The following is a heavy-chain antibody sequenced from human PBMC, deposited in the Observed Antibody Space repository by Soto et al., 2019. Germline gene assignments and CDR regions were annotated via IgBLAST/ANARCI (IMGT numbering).Heavy chain of an antibody. CDR1: GGSISSYY. J-gene: IGHJ3*02. D-gene: IGHD1-1*01. CDR2: VYNNGDT. CDR3: ARGGTLRYGFDI. Sequence: QVQLHESGPGLMKPSETLSLTCTVSGGSISSYYWSWIRQSPGRELEWIGCVYNNGDTNYNPSLKLRVTISRDTSKNQFSLKLTSVTAADTALYYCARGGTLRYGFDIWGQGTMVTVSS. V-gene: IGHV4-59*01.